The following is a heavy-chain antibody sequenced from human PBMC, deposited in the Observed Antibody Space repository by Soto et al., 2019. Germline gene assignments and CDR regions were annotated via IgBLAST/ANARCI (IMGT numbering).Heavy chain of an antibody. CDR2: IDPSDSYT. Sequence: PGESLKISCKGSGYSFTSYWISWVRQMPGKGLEWMGRIDPSDSYTNYSPSFQGHVTISADKSISTAYLQWSSLKASDTAMYHCARHVIAAAVGVLDYGMDVWGQGTTVTVSS. CDR1: GYSFTSYW. V-gene: IGHV5-10-1*01. D-gene: IGHD6-13*01. CDR3: ARHVIAAAVGVLDYGMDV. J-gene: IGHJ6*02.